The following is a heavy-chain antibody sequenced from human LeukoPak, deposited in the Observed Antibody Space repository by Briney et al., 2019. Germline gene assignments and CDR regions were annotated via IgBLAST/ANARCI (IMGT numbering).Heavy chain of an antibody. CDR1: GGSISSYY. CDR3: ARGISGSGYTTWFDY. CDR2: IYTSGST. J-gene: IGHJ4*02. V-gene: IGHV4-4*07. Sequence: SETLSLTCTVSGGSISSYYWSWIRQPAGKGLEWIGRIYTSGSTNYNPSLKSRVTMSVDTSKNQFSLKLSSVTAADTAVYYCARGISGSGYTTWFDYWGQGTLVTVSS. D-gene: IGHD3-22*01.